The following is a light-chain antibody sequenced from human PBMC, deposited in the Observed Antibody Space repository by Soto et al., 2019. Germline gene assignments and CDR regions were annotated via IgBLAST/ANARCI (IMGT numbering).Light chain of an antibody. CDR2: GAS. Sequence: IVLPQYPCTLSLSPGERSTLSCRASQSVSSSYLAWYQQKPGQAPRLLIYGASSRATGIPDRFSGSGSGTDFTLTISRLEPEDFAVFYCQQYGNSPITFGQGTRLEV. J-gene: IGKJ5*01. V-gene: IGKV3-20*01. CDR1: QSVSSSY. CDR3: QQYGNSPIT.